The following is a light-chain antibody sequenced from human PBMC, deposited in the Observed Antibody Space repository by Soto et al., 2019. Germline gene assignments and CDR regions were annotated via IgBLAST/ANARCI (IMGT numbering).Light chain of an antibody. CDR2: GAS. CDR3: QQGHNWPLT. J-gene: IGKJ2*01. V-gene: IGKV3-15*01. CDR1: QSINSE. Sequence: EIVMTQSPATLSLSPGERAALSCRASQSINSELAWYQQKPDQPPRLLIFGASTRATGVPARFTGSESGSEFTLTISGLQSEDFAVYYCQQGHNWPLTFGQGTRLEI.